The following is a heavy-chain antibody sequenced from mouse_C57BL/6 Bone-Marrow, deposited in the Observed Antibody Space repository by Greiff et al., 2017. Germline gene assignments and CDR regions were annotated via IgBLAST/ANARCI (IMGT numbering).Heavy chain of an antibody. CDR2: ISDGGSYT. CDR1: GFTFSSYA. J-gene: IGHJ3*01. D-gene: IGHD1-1*01. CDR3: AREDYGSSQFAY. Sequence: EVMLVESGGGLVKPGGSLKLSCAASGFTFSSYAMSWVRQTPEKRLEWVATISDGGSYTYYPDNVKGRFTISRDNAKNNLYLQMSQLKSEDTAMYFCAREDYGSSQFAYWGQGTLVTVSA. V-gene: IGHV5-4*01.